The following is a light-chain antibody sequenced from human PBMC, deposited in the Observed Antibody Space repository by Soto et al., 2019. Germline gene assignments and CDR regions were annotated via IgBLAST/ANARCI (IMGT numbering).Light chain of an antibody. CDR2: GAS. V-gene: IGKV3-15*01. Sequence: EIVMTQSQATLSVSPGDGATLSCTASQSVDSNVAWYQQRPGQGPRLLIHGASTRAVGVPARFSGSGSGTDFTLTISSLLSEDFAVDYFQLYHNCPPLYTFGEGTKLQIK. CDR1: QSVDSN. CDR3: QLYHNCPPLYT. J-gene: IGKJ2*01.